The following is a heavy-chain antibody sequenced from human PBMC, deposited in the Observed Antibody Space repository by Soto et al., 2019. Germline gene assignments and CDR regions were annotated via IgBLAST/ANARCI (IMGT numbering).Heavy chain of an antibody. J-gene: IGHJ4*02. D-gene: IGHD2-2*01. CDR2: INHSGST. Sequence: SETLSLTCAVYGGSFSGYYWSWIRQPPGKGLEWIGEINHSGSTNYNPSLKSRVTISVDTSKNQFSLKLSSVTAADTAVYYCARVDCGSTSCYAAPFDYWGQGTLVTVSS. CDR1: GGSFSGYY. CDR3: ARVDCGSTSCYAAPFDY. V-gene: IGHV4-34*01.